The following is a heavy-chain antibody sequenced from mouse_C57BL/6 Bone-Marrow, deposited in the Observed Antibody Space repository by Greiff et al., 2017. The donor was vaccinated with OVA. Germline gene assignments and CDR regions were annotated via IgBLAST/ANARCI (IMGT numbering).Heavy chain of an antibody. CDR1: GFTFSSYT. J-gene: IGHJ4*01. CDR3: ARHRGSSPYAMDY. CDR2: ISGGSGNT. Sequence: EVQGVESGGGLVKPGGSLKLSCAASGFTFSSYTMSWVRQTPEKRLEWVATISGGSGNTYYPDSVKGRFTISRDNAKNTLYLQMSSLRSEDTALYYCARHRGSSPYAMDYWGQGTSVTVSS. D-gene: IGHD1-1*01. V-gene: IGHV5-9*01.